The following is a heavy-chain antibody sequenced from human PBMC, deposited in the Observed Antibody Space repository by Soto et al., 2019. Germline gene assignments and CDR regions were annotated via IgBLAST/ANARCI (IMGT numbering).Heavy chain of an antibody. D-gene: IGHD1-7*01. CDR2: IIPIFGTA. V-gene: IGHV1-69*13. CDR1: GGTFSSYA. J-gene: IGHJ4*02. CDR3: ARGSLELRFFDY. Sequence: SVKVSCKASGGTFSSYAISWVRQAPGQGLEWMGGIIPIFGTANYAQKFQGRVTITADESTSTAYMELSSLRSEDTAVYYCARGSLELRFFDYWGQGTLVTVSS.